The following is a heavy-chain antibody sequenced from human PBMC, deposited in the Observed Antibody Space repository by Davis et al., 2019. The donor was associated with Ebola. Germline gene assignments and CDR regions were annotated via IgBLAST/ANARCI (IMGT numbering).Heavy chain of an antibody. J-gene: IGHJ4*02. CDR1: RFTFSNYA. V-gene: IGHV3-23*01. D-gene: IGHD6-19*01. Sequence: GGSLRLSCAASRFTFSNYAMTWVRQAPGKGLEWVSAISGSGVSTYYADSVKGRFTISRDNSKNTLYLQMNSLRAEDTAVYYCAKADPVPIAVADTDYWGQGTLVTVSS. CDR3: AKADPVPIAVADTDY. CDR2: ISGSGVST.